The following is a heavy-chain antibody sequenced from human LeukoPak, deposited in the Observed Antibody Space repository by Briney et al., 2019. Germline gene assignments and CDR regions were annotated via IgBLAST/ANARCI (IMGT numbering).Heavy chain of an antibody. CDR3: ADYGDYAFDI. CDR2: INHSGST. V-gene: IGHV4-34*01. CDR1: GGSFSGYY. J-gene: IGHJ3*02. D-gene: IGHD4-17*01. Sequence: SETLSLTCAVYGGSFSGYYWSWIRQPPGKGLEWIGEINHSGSTNYNPSLKSRVTISVDTSKNQFSLKLSSVTAADTAVYYCADYGDYAFDIWGQGTMVTVSS.